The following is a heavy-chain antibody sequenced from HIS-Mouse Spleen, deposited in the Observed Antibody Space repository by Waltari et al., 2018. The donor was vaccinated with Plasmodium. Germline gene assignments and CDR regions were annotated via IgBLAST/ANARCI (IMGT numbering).Heavy chain of an antibody. V-gene: IGHV1-18*01. CDR3: ARGSAGDAFDI. J-gene: IGHJ3*02. CDR1: GSTFTRYG. CDR2: SSAYNGNT. D-gene: IGHD6-19*01. Sequence: QVQLVQSGTDMKKPGASVKVSCKASGSTFTRYGINWVRQAPGQGLEWMGWSSAYNGNTNYAQKLQGRVTMTTDTSTSTAYMQLRSLRSDDTAVYYCARGSAGDAFDIWGQGTMVTVSS.